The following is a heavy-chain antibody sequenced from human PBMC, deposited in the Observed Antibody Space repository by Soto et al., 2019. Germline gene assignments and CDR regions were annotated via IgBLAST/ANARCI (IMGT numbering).Heavy chain of an antibody. J-gene: IGHJ5*02. Sequence: QVHLVQSGTEVKKPGASVKVSCKASGYRFTNYGISWVRQAPGQGLEWMGWISGYNVNTNYAQKFQGRLTMTTDTSTNTADMELRSLRSEDTAVYYCARDGRGSSSFRLPLDPWGQGTLVTVSS. CDR3: ARDGRGSSSFRLPLDP. CDR1: GYRFTNYG. D-gene: IGHD6-6*01. CDR2: ISGYNVNT. V-gene: IGHV1-18*01.